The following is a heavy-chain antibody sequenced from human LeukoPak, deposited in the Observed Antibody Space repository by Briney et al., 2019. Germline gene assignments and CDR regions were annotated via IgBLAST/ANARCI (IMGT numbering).Heavy chain of an antibody. Sequence: PSETLSLTCAVYGGSFSGYYWSWIRQPPGKGLEWIGEINHSGSTNYNPSLKSRVTISVDMSRNQFSLKLSSVTAADTAVFYCARGPPTVYGGNGFYYVFDYWGQEPWSPSPQ. V-gene: IGHV4-34*01. D-gene: IGHD3-22*01. CDR3: ARGPPTVYGGNGFYYVFDY. CDR2: INHSGST. J-gene: IGHJ4*01. CDR1: GGSFSGYY.